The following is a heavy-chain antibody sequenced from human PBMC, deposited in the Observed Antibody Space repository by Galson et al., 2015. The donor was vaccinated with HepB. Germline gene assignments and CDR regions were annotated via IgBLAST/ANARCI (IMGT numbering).Heavy chain of an antibody. D-gene: IGHD2-15*01. J-gene: IGHJ4*02. V-gene: IGHV5-10-1*01. CDR3: ARLIYCSGGSCDWDY. CDR1: GFRFTSYW. CDR2: IDPDDSDT. Sequence: QSGAEVKKPGESLRISCKGSGFRFTSYWISWVRQMPGKGLEWMGRIDPDDSDTRYSTSFQGHVTISADKSISTAYLQWSSLKASDTAMYYCARLIYCSGGSCDWDYWGQGTLVTVSS.